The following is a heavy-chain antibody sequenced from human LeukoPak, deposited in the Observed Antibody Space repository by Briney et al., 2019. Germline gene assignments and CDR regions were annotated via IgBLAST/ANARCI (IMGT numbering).Heavy chain of an antibody. D-gene: IGHD2-8*01. CDR3: ARGVYLGNGYYFDY. CDR1: GGSICSYY. V-gene: IGHV4-4*07. CDR2: IYTSGST. Sequence: TSETLSLTCTVSGGSICSYYWNWIRQPAGKGLEWIGHIYTSGSTNYNSSLKSRVTMSVDTSKNQFSVELNSVIAADTAMYYCARGVYLGNGYYFDYWGQGTLVTVSS. J-gene: IGHJ4*02.